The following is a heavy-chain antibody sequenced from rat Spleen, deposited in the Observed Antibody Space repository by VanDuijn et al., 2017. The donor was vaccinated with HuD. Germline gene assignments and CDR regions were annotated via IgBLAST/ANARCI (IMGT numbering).Heavy chain of an antibody. D-gene: IGHD1-11*01. CDR2: ISTGVGNT. CDR1: GFTFSNYD. V-gene: IGHV5-25*01. Sequence: EVQLVESGGGLVQPGRSMKLSCAASGFTFSNYDMAWVRQAPTTGLEWVASISTGVGNTYYRDSEKGRFTISRDNAKTTLYLQIDSLRSEDTATYYCARRIYGGYRYFDYWGQGVMVTVSS. J-gene: IGHJ2*01. CDR3: ARRIYGGYRYFDY.